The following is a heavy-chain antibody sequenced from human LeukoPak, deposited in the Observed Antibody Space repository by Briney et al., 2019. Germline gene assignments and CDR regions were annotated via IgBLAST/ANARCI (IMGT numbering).Heavy chain of an antibody. CDR3: ARGFTRFYYFDY. J-gene: IGHJ4*02. D-gene: IGHD1-1*01. CDR1: GYTFTSYY. V-gene: IGHV1-46*01. CDR2: VIPGGGGT. Sequence: ASVKVSCKASGYTFTSYYIHWVRQAPGQGLEWMGVVIPGGGGTSYAQQFQGRVTMTRDMSTSTVYMELTSLRSEDTAVYYCARGFTRFYYFDYWGQGTLVTVSS.